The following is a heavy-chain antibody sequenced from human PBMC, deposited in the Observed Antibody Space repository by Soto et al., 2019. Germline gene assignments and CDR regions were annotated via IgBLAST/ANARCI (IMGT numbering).Heavy chain of an antibody. CDR1: GGSISSSNW. CDR3: ARDSQLPPKYIWFDP. V-gene: IGHV4-4*02. D-gene: IGHD2-2*01. CDR2: IYHSGST. Sequence: SETLSLTCAVSGGSISSSNWWSWVRQPPGKGLEWIGEIYHSGSTNYNPSLKSRVTISVDKSKNQFSLKLSSVTAADTAVYYCARDSQLPPKYIWFDPWGQGTLVTVSS. J-gene: IGHJ5*02.